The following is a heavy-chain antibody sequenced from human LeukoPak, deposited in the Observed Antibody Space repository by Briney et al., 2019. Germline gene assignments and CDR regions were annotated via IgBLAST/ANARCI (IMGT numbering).Heavy chain of an antibody. D-gene: IGHD3-3*01. Sequence: GGSLRPSCAASGFTFSSYAMTWVRQAPGKGLEWVSVISDSGYSTYYADSVRGRFTVSRDNAKNTVYLQMNSLRADDTAVYYCARVVDEWLSSGGLYPWGQGTLVTVSS. CDR1: GFTFSSYA. J-gene: IGHJ5*02. CDR2: ISDSGYST. V-gene: IGHV3-23*01. CDR3: ARVVDEWLSSGGLYP.